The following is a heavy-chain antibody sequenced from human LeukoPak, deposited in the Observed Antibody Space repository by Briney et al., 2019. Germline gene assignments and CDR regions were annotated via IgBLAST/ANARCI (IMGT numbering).Heavy chain of an antibody. CDR3: ARDFPLFCGGDCYSGAFDI. J-gene: IGHJ3*02. CDR1: GFTFSSYW. V-gene: IGHV3-7*01. D-gene: IGHD2-21*02. CDR2: IKQDGSEK. Sequence: GGSLRLSCAASGFTFSSYWMSWVRQAPGKGLEWVANIKQDGSEKYYVDSVKGRFTISRDNAKNSLCLQMNSLRAEDTAVYYCARDFPLFCGGDCYSGAFDIWGQGTMVTVSS.